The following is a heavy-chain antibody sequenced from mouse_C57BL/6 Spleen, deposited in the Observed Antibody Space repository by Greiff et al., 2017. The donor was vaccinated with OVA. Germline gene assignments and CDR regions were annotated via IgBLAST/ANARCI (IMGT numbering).Heavy chain of an antibody. D-gene: IGHD2-4*01. Sequence: QVQLQQSGPGLVQPSQSLSITCTVSGFSLTSYGVHWVRQPPGKGLEWLGVIWSGGSTDYNAAFISRLSISKDNSKSQVFFKMNSLQAEYTDIYYCAKNGDEYDSFDYAMDYWGQGTSVTVSS. CDR1: GFSLTSYG. CDR3: AKNGDEYDSFDYAMDY. V-gene: IGHV2-4*01. CDR2: IWSGGST. J-gene: IGHJ4*01.